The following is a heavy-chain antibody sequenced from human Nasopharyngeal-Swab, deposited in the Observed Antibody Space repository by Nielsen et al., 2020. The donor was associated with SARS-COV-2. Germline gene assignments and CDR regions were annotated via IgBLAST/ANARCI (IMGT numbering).Heavy chain of an antibody. D-gene: IGHD3-10*02. J-gene: IGHJ4*02. CDR2: IKSKTDGGTT. Sequence: GESLKISCAASGFTFSSYWMSWVRQAPGKGLEWVGRIKSKTDGGTTDYAAPVKGRFTISRDDSKNTLYLQMNSLKTEDTAVYYCTTMFREDYWGQGTLVTVSS. V-gene: IGHV3-15*01. CDR1: GFTFSSYW. CDR3: TTMFREDY.